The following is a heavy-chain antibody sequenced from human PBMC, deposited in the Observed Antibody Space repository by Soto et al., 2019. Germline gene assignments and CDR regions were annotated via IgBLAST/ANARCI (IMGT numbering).Heavy chain of an antibody. CDR2: ISSTSSAR. V-gene: IGHV3-48*02. J-gene: IGHJ6*02. D-gene: IGHD3-9*01. Sequence: PGGSLRLSCAASGFTFSVHSMNWVRRAPGKGLEWVSYISSTSSARYYADSVRGRFTISRDNVKYSLYLQMNSLTDEDTAVYYCARDSDIYYGMDVWDQGTTVTVSS. CDR1: GFTFSVHS. CDR3: ARDSDIYYGMDV.